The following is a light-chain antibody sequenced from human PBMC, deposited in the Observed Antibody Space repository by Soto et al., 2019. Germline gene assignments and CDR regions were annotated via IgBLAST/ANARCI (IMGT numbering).Light chain of an antibody. CDR2: GAS. V-gene: IGKV3D-15*01. Sequence: DIVMTQSTATLSVSPGERATLSCRASQSVSSNLAWYQRKPGQAPMLLIYGASIRATGIPDRFSGSGSETDFTLTISRLEPEDFAVYYCQQCSYSPRTFGQGTKVDIK. CDR3: QQCSYSPRT. J-gene: IGKJ1*01. CDR1: QSVSSN.